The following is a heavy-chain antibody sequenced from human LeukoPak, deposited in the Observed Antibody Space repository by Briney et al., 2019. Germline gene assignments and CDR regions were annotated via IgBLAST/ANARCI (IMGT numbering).Heavy chain of an antibody. D-gene: IGHD3-10*01. J-gene: IGHJ4*02. Sequence: GASVKVSCKASGHTFTGYYMHWVRQAPGQGLEWMGRINPNSGGTNYAQKFQGRVTMTRDTSISTAYMELSRLRSDDTAVYYCASWGQDYYGSVFFDYWGQGTLVTVSS. CDR1: GHTFTGYY. CDR3: ASWGQDYYGSVFFDY. V-gene: IGHV1-2*06. CDR2: INPNSGGT.